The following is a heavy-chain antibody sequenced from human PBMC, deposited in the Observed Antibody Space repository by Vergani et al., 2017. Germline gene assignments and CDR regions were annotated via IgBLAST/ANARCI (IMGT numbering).Heavy chain of an antibody. D-gene: IGHD3-10*01. Sequence: EVQLVESGGGLVQPGRSLRLSCTASGFTFGDYAMSWVRQAPGKGLEWVGFIRSKAYGGTTEYAASVKGRFTISRDDSKSIAYLQMNSLKTEDTAVYYCGKPGHLGSHYYYYMDVWGKGTTVTVSS. CDR2: IRSKAYGGTT. V-gene: IGHV3-49*04. J-gene: IGHJ6*03. CDR1: GFTFGDYA. CDR3: GKPGHLGSHYYYYMDV.